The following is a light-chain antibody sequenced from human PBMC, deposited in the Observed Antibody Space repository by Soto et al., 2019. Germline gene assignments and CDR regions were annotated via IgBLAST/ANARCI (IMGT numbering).Light chain of an antibody. Sequence: DIQMTQSPSTLSASVGDRVTITCRASQSISDWVDWYQQKPGKAPKLLIYKAFSLESGVPSRFSGSGSGTEFTLTISSLQPDDFATYYCQQYNSYPWTFGQGTKVEIK. CDR3: QQYNSYPWT. V-gene: IGKV1-5*03. CDR2: KAF. J-gene: IGKJ1*01. CDR1: QSISDW.